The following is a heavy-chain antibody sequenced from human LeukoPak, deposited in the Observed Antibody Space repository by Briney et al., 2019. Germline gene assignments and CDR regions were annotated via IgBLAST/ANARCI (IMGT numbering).Heavy chain of an antibody. J-gene: IGHJ5*02. CDR3: ARDNSVRDEAWWFNP. D-gene: IGHD5-24*01. CDR2: IIPIFGTA. CDR1: GGTFSNYA. V-gene: IGHV1-69*06. Sequence: SVTVSFKASGGTFSNYAISWVRQAPGQGLEWMGGIIPIFGTANYAQKFQGRVTITADKSTSTAYMELSSLRSEDTAVYYCARDNSVRDEAWWFNPWGQGTLVTVSS.